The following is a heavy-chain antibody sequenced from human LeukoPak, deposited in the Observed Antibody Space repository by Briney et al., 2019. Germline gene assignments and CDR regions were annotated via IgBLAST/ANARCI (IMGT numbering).Heavy chain of an antibody. CDR1: GYSFTNFW. CDR2: IYPGDSSV. Sequence: GESLKISCEASGYSFTNFWTAWVRQMPGKGLEWMGIIYPGDSSVRYNPSFEGQVSFSSDKSISTAYLQWSSLKASDTAIYFCARYEGSRLNNMDVWGKGTTVTVSS. V-gene: IGHV5-51*01. D-gene: IGHD3-16*01. CDR3: ARYEGSRLNNMDV. J-gene: IGHJ6*03.